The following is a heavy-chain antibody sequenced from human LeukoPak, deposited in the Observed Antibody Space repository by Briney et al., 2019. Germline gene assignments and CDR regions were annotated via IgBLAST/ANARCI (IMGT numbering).Heavy chain of an antibody. CDR1: GGPISSSSYS. CDR2: IYYSVTT. D-gene: IGHD3-3*01. CDR3: ARLRFDFWSGYTHPYFDY. J-gene: IGHJ4*02. V-gene: IGHV4-39*01. Sequence: SETLSLTCTVSGGPISSSSYSWGPIRQPPGKGLEWPERIYYSVTTYDNPSLTSQVTISVDTSKIQFSLKLSSVAATDTAVYFCARLRFDFWSGYTHPYFDYWGQGTLVTASS.